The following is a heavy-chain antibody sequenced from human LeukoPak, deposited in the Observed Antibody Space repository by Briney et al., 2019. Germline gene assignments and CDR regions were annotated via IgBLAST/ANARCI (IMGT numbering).Heavy chain of an antibody. Sequence: GGSLRLSCAASTFTFSNYGIHWVRQAPGKGLVWVSRINIYGRSISYADSVKGRFTIYRDNATHPPYLQMNSLRAEDTAVYYCERVPATGTAFDDWGQGPLVRVSS. CDR1: TFTFSNYG. D-gene: IGHD6-13*01. CDR2: INIYGRSI. J-gene: IGHJ4*02. V-gene: IGHV3-74*01. CDR3: ERVPATGTAFDD.